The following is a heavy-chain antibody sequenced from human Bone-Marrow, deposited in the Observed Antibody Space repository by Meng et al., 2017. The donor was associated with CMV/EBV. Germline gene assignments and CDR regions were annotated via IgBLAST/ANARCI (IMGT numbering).Heavy chain of an antibody. Sequence: GESLKISCAASGFTFSSYSMNWVRQAPGKGLEWVSSISSSSSYIYYADSVKGRFTISRDNAKNSLYLQMNSLRAEDTAVYYCARDKASGYYYYGYYFDYWGQGTRVTVSS. CDR2: ISSSSSYI. J-gene: IGHJ4*02. D-gene: IGHD3-22*01. CDR1: GFTFSSYS. CDR3: ARDKASGYYYYGYYFDY. V-gene: IGHV3-21*01.